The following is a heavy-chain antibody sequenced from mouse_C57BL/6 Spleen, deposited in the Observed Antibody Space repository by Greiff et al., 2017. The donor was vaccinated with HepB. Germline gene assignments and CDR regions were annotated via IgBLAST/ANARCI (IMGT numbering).Heavy chain of an antibody. CDR3: ARGGYGRYVGGFAY. D-gene: IGHD2-1*01. J-gene: IGHJ3*01. V-gene: IGHV1-42*01. CDR2: INPSTGGT. CDR1: GYSFTGYY. Sequence: VQLQQSGPELVKPGASVKISCKASGYSFTGYYMNWVKQSPEKSLEWIGEINPSTGGTTYNQKFKAKATLTVNKTSITAYMQLMSLTSEDSAVYYCARGGYGRYVGGFAYWGQGTLVTVSA.